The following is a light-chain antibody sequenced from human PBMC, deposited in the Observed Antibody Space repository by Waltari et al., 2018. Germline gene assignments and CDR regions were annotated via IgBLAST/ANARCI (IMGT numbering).Light chain of an antibody. J-gene: IGKJ1*01. Sequence: DIVMTQSPDSLAVSLGERATINCKSSQNVLYSSNNKNYLAWYQHKPGQPPKLLIYWASTRESGVPDRFSGSGSGTDFTLTISSLQAEDVAVYYCQQYYGTPPTFGQGTKVEIK. CDR2: WAS. CDR3: QQYYGTPPT. V-gene: IGKV4-1*01. CDR1: QNVLYSSNNKNY.